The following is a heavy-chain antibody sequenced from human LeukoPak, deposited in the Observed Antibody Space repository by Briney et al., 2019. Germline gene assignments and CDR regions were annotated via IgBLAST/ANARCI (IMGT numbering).Heavy chain of an antibody. J-gene: IGHJ4*02. D-gene: IGHD4-11*01. Sequence: SETLSLTCTVSGGSISSYYWSWLRQPPGKGLEWVGYIYYSGSTNYNPSLKSRVTISVETCKKQFSLKLSSVTAADTAVYYCAREGVTKYYFDYWGQGTLVTVSS. CDR3: AREGVTKYYFDY. V-gene: IGHV4-59*01. CDR2: IYYSGST. CDR1: GGSISSYY.